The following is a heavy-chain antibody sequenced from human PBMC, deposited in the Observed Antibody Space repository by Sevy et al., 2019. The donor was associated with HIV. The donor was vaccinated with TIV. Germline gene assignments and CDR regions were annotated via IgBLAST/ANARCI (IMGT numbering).Heavy chain of an antibody. V-gene: IGHV3-30*18. CDR3: AKESVSWYLDF. J-gene: IGHJ4*02. CDR1: GFTFSRNG. D-gene: IGHD6-13*01. CDR2: ISYDGDSK. Sequence: GGSLRLSCAASGFTFSRNGMHWVRQVPGKGLEWVALISYDGDSKNYADSVKGRFTISRDNSMNTVYLHMNSLRSEDTAVYYCAKESVSWYLDFWGQGTLVTVSS.